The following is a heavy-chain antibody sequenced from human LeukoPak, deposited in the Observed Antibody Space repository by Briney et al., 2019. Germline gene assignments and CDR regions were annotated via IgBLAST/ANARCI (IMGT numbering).Heavy chain of an antibody. D-gene: IGHD6-13*01. V-gene: IGHV3-23*01. Sequence: PGGSLRLSCAASGFTFSSYEMNWVRQAPGKGLEWVSAISGSGGSTYYADSVKGRFTISRDNSKNTLYLQMNSLGAEDTAVYYCAKDERSIAAARGSPPMEYWGQGTLVTVSS. CDR1: GFTFSSYE. CDR3: AKDERSIAAARGSPPMEY. CDR2: ISGSGGST. J-gene: IGHJ4*02.